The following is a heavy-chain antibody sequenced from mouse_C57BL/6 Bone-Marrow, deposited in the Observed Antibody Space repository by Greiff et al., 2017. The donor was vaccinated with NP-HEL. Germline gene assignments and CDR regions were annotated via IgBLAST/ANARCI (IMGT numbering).Heavy chain of an antibody. Sequence: QVQLKESGAELAKPGASVKLSCKASGYTFTSYWMHWVKQRPGQGLEWIGYINPSSGYTKYNQKFKDKATLTADKSSSTAYMQLRSLTYADSAVYYCARYYYYGSSWFAYWGQGTLVTVSA. J-gene: IGHJ3*01. V-gene: IGHV1-7*01. CDR1: GYTFTSYW. CDR3: ARYYYYGSSWFAY. CDR2: INPSSGYT. D-gene: IGHD1-1*01.